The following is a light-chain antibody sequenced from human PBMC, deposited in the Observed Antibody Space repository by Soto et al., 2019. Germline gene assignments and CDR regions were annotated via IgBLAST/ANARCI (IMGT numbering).Light chain of an antibody. CDR2: QDS. J-gene: IGLJ2*01. CDR3: QAWDSSKEV. Sequence: SYELTQPPSVSVSPGQTASITCSGDKLGDKYACWYQQKPGQSPVLVIYQDSKRPSGIPERFSGSNSGNTATLTISGTQAMDEADYYCQAWDSSKEVFGGGTNLTVL. V-gene: IGLV3-1*01. CDR1: KLGDKY.